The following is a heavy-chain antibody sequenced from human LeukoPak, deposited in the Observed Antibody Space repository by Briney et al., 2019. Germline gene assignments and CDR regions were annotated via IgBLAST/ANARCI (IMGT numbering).Heavy chain of an antibody. Sequence: GGSLRLSCAASGFTFSTYAMSWVRQAPGKGLEWVSSISSSSSYIYYADSVKGRFTISRDNAKNSLYLQMNSLRAEDTAVYYCARLVGAHLGAFDIWGQGTMVTVSS. CDR1: GFTFSTYA. J-gene: IGHJ3*02. CDR2: ISSSSSYI. D-gene: IGHD1-26*01. CDR3: ARLVGAHLGAFDI. V-gene: IGHV3-21*01.